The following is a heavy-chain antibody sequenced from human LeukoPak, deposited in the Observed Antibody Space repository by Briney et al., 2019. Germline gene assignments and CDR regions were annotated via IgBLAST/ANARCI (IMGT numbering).Heavy chain of an antibody. CDR2: INPNSGGT. CDR1: GYTFTGYY. CDR3: ARVLTIFGVEFDY. J-gene: IGHJ4*02. D-gene: IGHD3-3*01. Sequence: GASVKVSCKASGYTFTGYYMHWVRQAPGQGLEWMGWINPNSGGTNYAQKFQGRVTMTRDTSISTAYMELSRLRSDDTAVYYCARVLTIFGVEFDYCGQGTLVTVSS. V-gene: IGHV1-2*02.